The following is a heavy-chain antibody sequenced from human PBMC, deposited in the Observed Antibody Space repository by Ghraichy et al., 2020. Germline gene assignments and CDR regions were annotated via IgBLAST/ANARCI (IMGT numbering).Heavy chain of an antibody. CDR2: INHSGST. V-gene: IGHV4-34*01. D-gene: IGHD6-13*01. CDR3: ARGGPRKVQQLVRGWFDP. CDR1: GGSFSGYY. Sequence: SQTLSLTCAVYGGSFSGYYWSWIRQPPGKGLEWIGEINHSGSTNYNPSLKSRVTISVDTSKNQFSLKLSSVTAADTAVYYCARGGPRKVQQLVRGWFDPWGQGTLVTVSS. J-gene: IGHJ5*02.